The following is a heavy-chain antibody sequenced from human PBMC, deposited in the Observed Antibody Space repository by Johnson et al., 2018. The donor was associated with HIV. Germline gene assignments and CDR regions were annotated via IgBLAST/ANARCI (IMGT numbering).Heavy chain of an antibody. CDR1: GFTVSSNY. J-gene: IGHJ3*02. V-gene: IGHV3-66*01. Sequence: MLLVESGGGLVQPGGSLRLSCAASGFTVSSNYMSWVRQAPGKGLEWVSVIYSGGSTYYADSVKGRFTISRDNSKNTVYLQRNSLRAEDTAVFYCAKVGGRHDYGDYLGAFDIWGQGTMVTVSS. CDR2: IYSGGST. CDR3: AKVGGRHDYGDYLGAFDI. D-gene: IGHD4-17*01.